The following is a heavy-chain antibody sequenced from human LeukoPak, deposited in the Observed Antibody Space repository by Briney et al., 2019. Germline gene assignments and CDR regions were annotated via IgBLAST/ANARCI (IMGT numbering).Heavy chain of an antibody. CDR1: GFTVSSNY. CDR3: ARAIQQTTILWWWYAFDI. CDR2: MYSGGSR. Sequence: GGSLRLSCAASGFTVSSNYMSWVRQAPGKGLGWVSVMYSGGSRYYADSVKGRFTISRDSSKNTVYLQMNSLRAEDTAVYFCARAIQQTTILWWWYAFDIWGQGTMVTVSS. D-gene: IGHD2-21*01. V-gene: IGHV3-53*01. J-gene: IGHJ3*02.